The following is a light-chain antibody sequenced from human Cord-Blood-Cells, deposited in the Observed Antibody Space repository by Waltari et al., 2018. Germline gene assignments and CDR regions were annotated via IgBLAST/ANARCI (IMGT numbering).Light chain of an antibody. CDR3: QQYNNWPPYT. J-gene: IGKJ2*01. Sequence: EIVMTHDXAXXXVXPXXXXXXXCRASQSVSSNFAWYQEKPGQAPGLLIYGTSTRATGIPARFSGSGSGTEFTLTISSLQSEDFAVYYCQQYNNWPPYTFGQGTKLEIK. CDR1: QSVSSN. CDR2: GTS. V-gene: IGKV3-15*01.